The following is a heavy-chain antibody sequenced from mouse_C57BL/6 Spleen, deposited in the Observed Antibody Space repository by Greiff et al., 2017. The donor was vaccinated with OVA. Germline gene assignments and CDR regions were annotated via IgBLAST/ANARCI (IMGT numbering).Heavy chain of an antibody. D-gene: IGHD2-4*01. Sequence: VQLQQSGAELVRPGTSVKVSCKASGYAFTNYLIEWVKQRPGQGLEWIGVINPGSGGTNYNEKFKGKATLTADKSSSTAYMQLSSLTSEDSAVYFCARGDDYDVRDYWGQGTTLTVSS. CDR1: GYAFTNYL. CDR2: INPGSGGT. V-gene: IGHV1-54*01. CDR3: ARGDDYDVRDY. J-gene: IGHJ2*01.